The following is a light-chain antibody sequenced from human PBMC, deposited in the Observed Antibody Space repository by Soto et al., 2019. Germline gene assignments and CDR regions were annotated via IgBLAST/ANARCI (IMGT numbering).Light chain of an antibody. V-gene: IGKV3D-15*01. Sequence: EIVMTQSPATLSVSPGERATLSCRASQSVNTNVAWYQQEPGQAPRLLIYGASTRATGIPARFSGSVSGTEFALTISSLQSEDGAVYYCQQYNNWPRTFGQGTKVEIK. CDR3: QQYNNWPRT. J-gene: IGKJ1*01. CDR1: QSVNTN. CDR2: GAS.